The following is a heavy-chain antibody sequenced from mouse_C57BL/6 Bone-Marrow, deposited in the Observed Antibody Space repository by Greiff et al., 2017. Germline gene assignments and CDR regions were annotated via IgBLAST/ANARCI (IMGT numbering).Heavy chain of an antibody. CDR3: ARWSYY. J-gene: IGHJ2*01. V-gene: IGHV1-64*01. Sequence: VKLMESGAELVKPGASVKLSCKASGYTFTSYWMHWVKQRPGQGLEWIGMIHPNSGSTNYNEKFKSKATLTVDKSSSTAYMQLSSLTAEDSAVYYCARWSYYWGQGTTLTVSS. CDR2: IHPNSGST. CDR1: GYTFTSYW.